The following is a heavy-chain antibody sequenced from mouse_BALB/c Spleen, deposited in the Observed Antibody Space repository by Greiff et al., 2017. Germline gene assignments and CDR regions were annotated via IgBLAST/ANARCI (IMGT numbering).Heavy chain of an antibody. V-gene: IGHV1-9*01. J-gene: IGHJ4*01. Sequence: QVQLQQSGAELMKPGASVKISCKATGYTFSSYWIEWVKQRPGHGLEWIGEILPGSGSTNYNEKFKGKATFTADTSSNTAYMQLSSLTSEDSAVYYCARKDDRGRYYYAMDYWGQGTSVTVSS. CDR3: ARKDDRGRYYYAMDY. CDR1: GYTFSSYW. CDR2: ILPGSGST. D-gene: IGHD2-12*01.